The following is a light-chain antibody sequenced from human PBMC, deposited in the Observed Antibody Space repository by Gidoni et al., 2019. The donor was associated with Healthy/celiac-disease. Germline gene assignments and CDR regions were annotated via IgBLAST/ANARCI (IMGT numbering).Light chain of an antibody. CDR3: QQSYSTPWT. V-gene: IGKV1-39*01. J-gene: IGKJ1*01. CDR2: AAS. CDR1: QSISSY. Sequence: IQLTQSLSSLSASVGDRVTITCRASQSISSYLNWYQQKPGKAPKLLIYAASSLQSGVPSRCSGSGSGTDFTLTISRLQPEDFATYYCQQSYSTPWTFGQGTKVEIK.